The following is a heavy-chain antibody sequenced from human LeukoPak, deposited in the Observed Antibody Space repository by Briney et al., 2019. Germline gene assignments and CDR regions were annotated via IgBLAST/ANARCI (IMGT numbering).Heavy chain of an antibody. V-gene: IGHV3-13*01. CDR3: ARVAKERVGGVYYFDY. D-gene: IGHD1-1*01. CDR2: IGTAGDT. CDR1: GFTFSDYE. J-gene: IGHJ4*02. Sequence: GGSLRLSCAASGFTFSDYEMHWVRQATGKGLEWVSAIGTAGDTYYTGSVKGRFTISRDNAKNSFYLQMNSLRAGDTAVYYCARVAKERVGGVYYFDYWGQGTLVTVSS.